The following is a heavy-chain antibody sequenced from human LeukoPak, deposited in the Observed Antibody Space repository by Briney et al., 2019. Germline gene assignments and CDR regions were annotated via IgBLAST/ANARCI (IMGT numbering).Heavy chain of an antibody. V-gene: IGHV1-2*06. D-gene: IGHD3-9*01. Sequence: ASVKVSCKASGYTFTGYAMHWVRQAPGQGLEWMGRLDPNSGGTNYAQDFQGRVTITRDTSINTAYMELSRLRSDDTAKYYCTRDLTISGPIGIWGQGTLVTVSA. CDR1: GYTFTGYA. CDR2: LDPNSGGT. CDR3: TRDLTISGPIGI. J-gene: IGHJ4*02.